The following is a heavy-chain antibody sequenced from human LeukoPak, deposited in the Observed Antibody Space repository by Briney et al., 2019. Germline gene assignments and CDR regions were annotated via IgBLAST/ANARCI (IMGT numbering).Heavy chain of an antibody. Sequence: SGGSLRLSCAASGFTFSSYGMHWVRQAPGKGLEWVAFLRYDGSNEYYGDSVKGRFTISRDNSKNTLYLQMNSLRPEDTAVYYCARDRIAAARGGYYYYGMDVWGQGTTVTVSS. CDR1: GFTFSSYG. CDR2: LRYDGSNE. CDR3: ARDRIAAARGGYYYYGMDV. V-gene: IGHV3-30*02. J-gene: IGHJ6*02. D-gene: IGHD6-13*01.